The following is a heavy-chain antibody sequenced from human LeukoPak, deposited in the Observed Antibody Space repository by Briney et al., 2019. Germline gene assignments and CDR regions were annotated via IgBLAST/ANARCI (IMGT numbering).Heavy chain of an antibody. J-gene: IGHJ6*03. Sequence: SETLSLTCTVSGGSISSYYWSWIRQPPGKGLEWIGYIYTSGSTNYNPSLKSRVTISVDTSKNQFSLKLSSVTAADTAVYYCARHGVRSTVTIYYYYYMDVWGKGTTVTVSS. V-gene: IGHV4-4*09. CDR2: IYTSGST. CDR1: GGSISSYY. D-gene: IGHD4-11*01. CDR3: ARHGVRSTVTIYYYYYMDV.